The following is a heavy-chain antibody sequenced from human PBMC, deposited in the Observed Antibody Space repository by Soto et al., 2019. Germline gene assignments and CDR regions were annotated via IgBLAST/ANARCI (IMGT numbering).Heavy chain of an antibody. CDR3: ASHSSSWDPPYNWFDP. CDR1: GGSFCGYD. CDR2: INHSGST. Sequence: PSETLSLTCAVYGGSFCGYDWSWIRQPPGKGLEWIGEINHSGSTNYNPSLKSRVTISVDTSKNQFSLKLSSVTAADTAVYYCASHSSSWDPPYNWFDPWGQGTLVTVS. J-gene: IGHJ5*02. V-gene: IGHV4-34*01. D-gene: IGHD6-13*01.